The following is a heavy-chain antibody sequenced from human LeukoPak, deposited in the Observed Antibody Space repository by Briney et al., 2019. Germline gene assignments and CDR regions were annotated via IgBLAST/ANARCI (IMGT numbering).Heavy chain of an antibody. V-gene: IGHV3-53*01. CDR3: ARGDFDH. Sequence: GESLRLSCAASGLTVSSNYMNWVRQAPGKGLEWVSIINSDGRTYYADSVKGRFTISRDNSKNTLYLQMNSLGADDTAVYYCARGDFDHWGQGTLVTVSS. CDR2: INSDGRT. CDR1: GLTVSSNY. J-gene: IGHJ4*02.